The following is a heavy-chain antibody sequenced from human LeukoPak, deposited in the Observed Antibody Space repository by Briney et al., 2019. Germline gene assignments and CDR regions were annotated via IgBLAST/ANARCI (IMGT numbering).Heavy chain of an antibody. CDR3: ARAVGYGGRSPANY. V-gene: IGHV3-30*03. Sequence: GGSLRLPCAASGFTFSSYAMHWVRQAPGKGLEWVAAISYDGSNKYYADSVKGRLTISADNSKNTLYLQMNSLRIEDTAVYYCARAVGYGGRSPANYWGQGTLVTVSS. J-gene: IGHJ4*02. D-gene: IGHD1-26*01. CDR2: ISYDGSNK. CDR1: GFTFSSYA.